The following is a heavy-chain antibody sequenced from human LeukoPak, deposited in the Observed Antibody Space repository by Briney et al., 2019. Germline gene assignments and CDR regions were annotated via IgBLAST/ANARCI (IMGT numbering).Heavy chain of an antibody. V-gene: IGHV4-39*01. CDR1: GGSISSSSYY. CDR2: IYYSGST. J-gene: IGHJ5*02. CDR3: ARVSTWYSGQYNWFDP. Sequence: PSETLSLTCTVSGGSISSSSYYWGWIRQPPGKGLEWIGSIYYSGSTYYNPSLKSRVTISVDTSKNQFSLKLSSVTAADTALYYCARVSTWYSGQYNWFDPWGQGTLVTVSS. D-gene: IGHD6-13*01.